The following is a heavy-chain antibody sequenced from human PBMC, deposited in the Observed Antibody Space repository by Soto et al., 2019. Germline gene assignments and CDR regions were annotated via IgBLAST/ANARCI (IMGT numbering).Heavy chain of an antibody. J-gene: IGHJ3*02. D-gene: IGHD3-22*01. V-gene: IGHV4-38-2*01. CDR3: ARNYDSSPDDAFDI. CDR2: VYHSGST. Sequence: PSETLSLTCAVSGYSISSGYYWGWIRQPPGKGLEWIGSVYHSGSTYYNPSLKRRVTISVDTSKNQFSLKLDPVTAADTAVYYCARNYDSSPDDAFDIWGQGTMVTVSS. CDR1: GYSISSGYY.